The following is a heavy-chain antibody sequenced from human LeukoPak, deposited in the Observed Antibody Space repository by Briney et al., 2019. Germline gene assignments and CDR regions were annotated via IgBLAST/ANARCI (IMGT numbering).Heavy chain of an antibody. J-gene: IGHJ4*02. D-gene: IGHD3-9*01. CDR2: ISTSSLYI. CDR1: GFTFSLYS. V-gene: IGHV3-21*01. CDR3: ARHALSDILTGYSDY. Sequence: PGGSLRLSCAASGFTFSLYSITWVRQTPGKGLEWVSSISTSSLYIYYADSVKGRFTISRDNAKNSLYLQMNSLRADDTAVYFCARHALSDILTGYSDYWGQGTLVTVSS.